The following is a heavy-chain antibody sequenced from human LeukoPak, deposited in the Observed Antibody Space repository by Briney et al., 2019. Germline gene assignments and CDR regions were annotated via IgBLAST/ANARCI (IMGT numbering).Heavy chain of an antibody. CDR1: GFTFSSYA. D-gene: IGHD5-12*01. CDR2: ISGGGGST. J-gene: IGHJ4*02. CDR3: AKESGYSGYGEFDY. Sequence: GGSLRLSCAASGFTFSSYAMSWVRQAPGKGLEWVSAISGGGGSTHYADPVKGRFTISRDNSKNTLYLQMNTLRAEDTAVYYCAKESGYSGYGEFDYWGQGTLVTVSS. V-gene: IGHV3-23*01.